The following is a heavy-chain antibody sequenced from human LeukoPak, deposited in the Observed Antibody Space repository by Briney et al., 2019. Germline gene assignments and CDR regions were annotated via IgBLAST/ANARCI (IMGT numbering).Heavy chain of an antibody. D-gene: IGHD2-2*01. CDR2: ISSSGDTT. Sequence: PGGSLRLSCTASGFIFSSYAMSWVRQAPGKGLEWVSAISSSGDTTYYADSVKGRFTISRDNSKNTLYLQMNSLRAEDTAVYYCAKEEVVPAASSGWGQGTLVTVSS. J-gene: IGHJ4*02. V-gene: IGHV3-23*01. CDR3: AKEEVVPAASSG. CDR1: GFIFSSYA.